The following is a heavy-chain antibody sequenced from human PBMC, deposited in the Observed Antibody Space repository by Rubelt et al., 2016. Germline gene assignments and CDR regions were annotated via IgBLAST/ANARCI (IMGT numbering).Heavy chain of an antibody. CDR2: IYYGGST. CDR3: ARHGVAPWLNYADY. V-gene: IGHV4-39*01. Sequence: QLQLQESGPGLVKPSETLSLTCTVSGGSISSGNYYWGWIRQPPGKGLEWIGSIYYGGSTSYNPSLKSRVTISVDTSKNQFSLRVSSLTAADTAIYYCARHGVAPWLNYADYWGQGTLVTVSS. CDR1: GGSISSGNYY. J-gene: IGHJ4*02. D-gene: IGHD2-2*01.